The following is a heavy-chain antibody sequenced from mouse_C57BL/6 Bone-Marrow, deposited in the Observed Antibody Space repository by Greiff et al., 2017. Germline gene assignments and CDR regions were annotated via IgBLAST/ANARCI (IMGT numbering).Heavy chain of an antibody. CDR2: ISSGGSYT. D-gene: IGHD1-1*01. V-gene: IGHV5-6*01. J-gene: IGHJ1*03. CDR1: GFTFSSYG. Sequence: EVQVVESGGDLVKPGGSLKLSCAASGFTFSSYGMSWVRQTPDTRLEWVATISSGGSYTYYPDSVKGRFTISRDNAKNTLYLQMSSLKSEDTAMYYCARRVHLSRYFDVWGTGTTVTVSS. CDR3: ARRVHLSRYFDV.